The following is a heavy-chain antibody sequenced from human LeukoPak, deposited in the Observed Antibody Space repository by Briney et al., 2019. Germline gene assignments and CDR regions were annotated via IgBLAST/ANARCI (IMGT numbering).Heavy chain of an antibody. CDR2: INPSDGRT. CDR3: VRAKHTITVPGTGDY. D-gene: IGHD6-13*01. Sequence: DSVRVCFKPSGYTYIRYFMHWVRQTAGQGREWMGIINPSDGRTNYAQTFNPSVTMTCDTSTSTNYLELSRLRVEDAAVHYCVRAKHTITVPGTGDYWGQGTLVTVSS. J-gene: IGHJ4*02. CDR1: GYTYIRYF. V-gene: IGHV1-46*01.